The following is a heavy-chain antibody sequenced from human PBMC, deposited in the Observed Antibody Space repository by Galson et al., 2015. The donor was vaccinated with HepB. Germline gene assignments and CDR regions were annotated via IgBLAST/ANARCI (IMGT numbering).Heavy chain of an antibody. V-gene: IGHV3-30*03. CDR2: ISYDGTDK. CDR1: GFTFSNYG. CDR3: AREDNWNYWLY. J-gene: IGHJ4*02. Sequence: SLRLSCAASGFTFSNYGLHWVRQGPGKGLEWVAIISYDGTDKKYADSAKGRFTISRDNSKNTLYLQLNSLRVEDTAVYYCAREDNWNYWLYWGQGTLVTVSS. D-gene: IGHD1-7*01.